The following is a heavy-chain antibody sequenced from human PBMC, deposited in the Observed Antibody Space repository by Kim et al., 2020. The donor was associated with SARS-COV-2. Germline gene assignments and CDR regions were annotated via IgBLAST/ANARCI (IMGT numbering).Heavy chain of an antibody. D-gene: IGHD3-16*01. Sequence: SETLSLTCNVSDGSINSGCFYWSCVRQHPGKGLEWIGYNYYNGNPYYNPSFKSRVTISVAASKRHFSLKLSSVTAADTAVYYCARDLHPLWGEAETAGVLGYWGRGILGTVSS. CDR3: ARDLHPLWGEAETAGVLGY. J-gene: IGHJ4*02. CDR1: DGSINSGCFY. CDR2: NYYNGNP. V-gene: IGHV4-31*03.